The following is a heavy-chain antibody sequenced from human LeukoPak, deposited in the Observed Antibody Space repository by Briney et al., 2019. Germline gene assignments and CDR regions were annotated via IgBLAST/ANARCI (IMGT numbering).Heavy chain of an antibody. J-gene: IGHJ6*03. CDR1: GFTVSSNY. CDR2: IYSGGST. V-gene: IGHV3-53*01. CDR3: ARSHCSSTSCYSINYMDV. D-gene: IGHD2-2*01. Sequence: PGGSLRLSCAASGFTVSSNYMSWVRQAPGKGLEWVSVIYSGGSTYYADSVKGRFTISRDNSKNTLYLQMNSLRAEDTAVYYCARSHCSSTSCYSINYMDVWGKGTTVTISS.